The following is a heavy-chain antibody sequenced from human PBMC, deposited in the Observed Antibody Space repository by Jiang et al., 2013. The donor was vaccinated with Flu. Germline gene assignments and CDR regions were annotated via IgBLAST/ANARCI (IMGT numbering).Heavy chain of an antibody. CDR3: ATGLGRGGYDFSSGYYYMDV. J-gene: IGHJ6*03. V-gene: IGHV1-24*01. Sequence: SGAEVKKPGASVKVSCKVSGYTLTELSMHWVRQAPGKGLEWMGGFDPEDGETIYAQKFQGRVTMTEDTSTDTAYMELSSLRSEDTAVYYCATGLGRGGYDFSSGYYYMDVWGKGTTVTVSS. CDR2: FDPEDGET. D-gene: IGHD5-12*01. CDR1: GYTLTELS.